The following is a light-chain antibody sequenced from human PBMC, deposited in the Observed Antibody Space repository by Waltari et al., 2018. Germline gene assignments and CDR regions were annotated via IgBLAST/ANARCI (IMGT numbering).Light chain of an antibody. CDR3: QQRRSWPLT. Sequence: EIVLTQSPATLSLSPGERATLSCRASHSVDWYLAWYQQRPGQPPRLLIYDTSNRAPGIPARFSGSGSDTDFTLTINSLEPEDFAVYYCQQRRSWPLTFGGGTKVEIE. J-gene: IGKJ4*01. CDR1: HSVDWY. V-gene: IGKV3-11*01. CDR2: DTS.